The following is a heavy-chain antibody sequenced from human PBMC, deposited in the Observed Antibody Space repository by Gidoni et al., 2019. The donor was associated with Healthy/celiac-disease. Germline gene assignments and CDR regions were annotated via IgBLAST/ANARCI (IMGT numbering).Heavy chain of an antibody. CDR1: GGSFSGSY. D-gene: IGHD3-10*01. Sequence: VQLQPWGAGLLKPSETLSLTCAVYGGSFSGSYWSWIRQPPGKGLEWIGEINHSGSTNYNPSLKRRVAISVDTSKTQFSLKLSSVTAADTAVYYCARGRAVLTYYYGSGSYYRPSPFDYWGQGTLVTVSS. CDR3: ARGRAVLTYYYGSGSYYRPSPFDY. V-gene: IGHV4-34*01. J-gene: IGHJ4*02. CDR2: INHSGST.